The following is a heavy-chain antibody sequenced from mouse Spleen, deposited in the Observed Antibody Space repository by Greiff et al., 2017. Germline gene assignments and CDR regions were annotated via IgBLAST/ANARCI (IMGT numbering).Heavy chain of an antibody. CDR2: IYPGDGDT. J-gene: IGHJ2*01. Sequence: QVQLQQSGPELVKPGASVKISCKASGYAFSSSWMNWVKQRPGKGLEWIGRIYPGDGDTNYNGKFKGKATLTADKSSSTAYMQLSSLTSEDSAVYFCAREGNYYDGSYDYFDYWGQGTTLTVSS. CDR3: AREGNYYDGSYDYFDY. D-gene: IGHD1-1*01. V-gene: IGHV1-82*01. CDR1: GYAFSSSW.